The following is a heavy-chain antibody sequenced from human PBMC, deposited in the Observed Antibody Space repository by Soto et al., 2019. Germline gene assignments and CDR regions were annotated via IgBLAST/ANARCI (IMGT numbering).Heavy chain of an antibody. CDR2: IYYSGST. V-gene: IGHV4-31*03. J-gene: IGHJ3*02. D-gene: IGHD2-15*01. CDR3: ARELRVVVAATPFDAFDI. CDR1: GGSISSGGYY. Sequence: QVQLQESGPGLVKPSQTLSLTCTVSGGSISSGGYYWSWIRQHPGKGLEWIGYIYYSGSTYYNPSLNSRVTISVDTSKNQFSLKLSSVTAADTAVYYCARELRVVVAATPFDAFDIWGQGTMVTVSS.